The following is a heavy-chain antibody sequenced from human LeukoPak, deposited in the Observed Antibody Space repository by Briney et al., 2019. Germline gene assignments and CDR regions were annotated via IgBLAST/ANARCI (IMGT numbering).Heavy chain of an antibody. CDR3: ARVGHYDSSGYFSGDYYYMDV. J-gene: IGHJ6*03. Sequence: ASVKVSCKVSGYTLTELSMHWVRQAPGKGLEWMGGFDPEDGETIYAQKFQGRVTMTEDTSTDTAYMELRSLRSDDTAVYYCARVGHYDSSGYFSGDYYYMDVWGKGTTVTISS. CDR1: GYTLTELS. V-gene: IGHV1-24*01. D-gene: IGHD3-22*01. CDR2: FDPEDGET.